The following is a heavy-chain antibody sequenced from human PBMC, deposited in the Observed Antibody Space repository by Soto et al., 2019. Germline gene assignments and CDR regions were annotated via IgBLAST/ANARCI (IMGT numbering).Heavy chain of an antibody. CDR1: GGTFSSYA. V-gene: IGHV1-69*13. J-gene: IGHJ4*02. Sequence: ASVKVSFKASGGTFSSYAISWVRQAPGQGLEWMGGIIPIFGTANYAQKFQGRVTITADESTSTAYMELSSLRSEDTAVYYCARAGYYYGSGSYYKAPFDYWGQGTLVTVSS. CDR2: IIPIFGTA. CDR3: ARAGYYYGSGSYYKAPFDY. D-gene: IGHD3-10*01.